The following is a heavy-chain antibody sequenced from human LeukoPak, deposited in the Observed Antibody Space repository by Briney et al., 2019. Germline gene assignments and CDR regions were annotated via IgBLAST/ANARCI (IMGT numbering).Heavy chain of an antibody. CDR3: ARIVRGVYYYYMDV. Sequence: PSETLSLTCTVSGGSISCSSYYWGWIRQPPGKGLEWIGSIYYSGSTYYNPSLKSQVTISVDTSKNQFSLKLSSVTAADTAVYYCARIVRGVYYYYMDVWGKGTTVTVSS. CDR1: GGSISCSSYY. CDR2: IYYSGST. D-gene: IGHD3-10*01. J-gene: IGHJ6*03. V-gene: IGHV4-39*07.